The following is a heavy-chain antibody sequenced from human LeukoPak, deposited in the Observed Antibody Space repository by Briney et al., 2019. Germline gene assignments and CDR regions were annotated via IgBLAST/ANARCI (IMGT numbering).Heavy chain of an antibody. CDR2: IYYSGST. J-gene: IGHJ4*02. Sequence: SETLSLTCTVSGGSISGYYWSWIRQPPGKGLEWIGYIYYSGSTNYNPSLKSRVTISVDTSKNQVSLKLSSVTAADTAVYYCARADSSSSLFDYWGQGTLVTVSS. V-gene: IGHV4-59*01. CDR1: GGSISGYY. D-gene: IGHD6-6*01. CDR3: ARADSSSSLFDY.